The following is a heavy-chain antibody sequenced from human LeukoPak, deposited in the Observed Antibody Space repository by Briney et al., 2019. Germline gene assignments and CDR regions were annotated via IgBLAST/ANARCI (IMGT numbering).Heavy chain of an antibody. CDR1: GGSISSGGYY. CDR2: IYYSGST. Sequence: PSETLSLTCTVSGGSISSGGYYWSWIRQHPGKGLEWIGYIYYSGSTNYNPSLKSRVTISVDTSKNQFSLKLSSVTAADTAVYYCARNNWNDEGAFDIWGQGTMVTVSS. V-gene: IGHV4-61*08. CDR3: ARNNWNDEGAFDI. J-gene: IGHJ3*02. D-gene: IGHD1-20*01.